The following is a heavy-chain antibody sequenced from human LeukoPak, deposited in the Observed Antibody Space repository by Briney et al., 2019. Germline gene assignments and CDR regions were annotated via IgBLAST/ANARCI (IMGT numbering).Heavy chain of an antibody. CDR1: GGTFSSYA. CDR2: IIPIFGTA. D-gene: IGHD5-12*01. Sequence: GSSVKVSCKASGGTFSSYAISWARQAPGQGLEWMGGIIPIFGTANYAQKFQGRVTITADESTSTAYMELSSLRSEDTAVYYCARRKERGYSGYDSPFDYWGQGTLVTVSS. CDR3: ARRKERGYSGYDSPFDY. V-gene: IGHV1-69*01. J-gene: IGHJ4*02.